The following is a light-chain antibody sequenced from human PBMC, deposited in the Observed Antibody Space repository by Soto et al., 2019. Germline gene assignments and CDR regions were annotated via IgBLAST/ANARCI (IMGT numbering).Light chain of an antibody. CDR1: QSVSNY. V-gene: IGKV3-11*01. J-gene: IGKJ5*01. Sequence: EIVLTQSPATLSLSPGESATLSCRASQSVSNYLAWYQQKPGQAPRLLIHDASNRATGIPARFSGSGSGTDFTLTISSLELEDFAVYYCQQRSSWPLITFGQGTRLEIK. CDR2: DAS. CDR3: QQRSSWPLIT.